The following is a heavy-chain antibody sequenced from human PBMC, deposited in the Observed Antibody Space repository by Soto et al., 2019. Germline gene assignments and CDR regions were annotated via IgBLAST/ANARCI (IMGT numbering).Heavy chain of an antibody. Sequence: QGQLVESGGGLVKPGGSLRLSCAASGFIFSDYYMTWIRQAPEKGLEWVSYISTSGTTISYADSVKGRFTISRDDAKNSLYLQMNSLRTEDTAVYYCARAGGSGWSLDYWGQGTLVTVSS. D-gene: IGHD6-19*01. J-gene: IGHJ4*02. CDR1: GFIFSDYY. CDR2: ISTSGTTI. V-gene: IGHV3-11*01. CDR3: ARAGGSGWSLDY.